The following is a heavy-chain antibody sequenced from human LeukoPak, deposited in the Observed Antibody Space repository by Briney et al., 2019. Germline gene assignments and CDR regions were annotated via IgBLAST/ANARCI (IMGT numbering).Heavy chain of an antibody. J-gene: IGHJ4*03. CDR1: GGSINSSKHY. CDR2: IDYSGST. CDR3: ARSGSSWYHPVDY. Sequence: SETLSLTCTVSGGSINSSKHYWGWIRQTPGKGLEWIGGIDYSGSTYFNPSLKSRVTISVDTSKNQFSLKLSSVTAADTAVYYCARSGSSWYHPVDYWGQGTTVTVSS. V-gene: IGHV4-39*07. D-gene: IGHD6-13*01.